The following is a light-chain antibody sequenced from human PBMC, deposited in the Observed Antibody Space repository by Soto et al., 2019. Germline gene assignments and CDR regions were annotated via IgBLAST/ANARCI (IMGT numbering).Light chain of an antibody. CDR1: QSVSSSY. V-gene: IGKV3D-20*02. CDR3: QQRSNWPSIT. Sequence: IVMTQTPGTLSLSPGERATLSCRAIQSVSSSYLAWYQQKPGQAPRLLIYDASNRATGIPARFSGSGSGTDFTLSISSLEPEDFAVYYCQQRSNWPSITFGQGTRLEIK. J-gene: IGKJ5*01. CDR2: DAS.